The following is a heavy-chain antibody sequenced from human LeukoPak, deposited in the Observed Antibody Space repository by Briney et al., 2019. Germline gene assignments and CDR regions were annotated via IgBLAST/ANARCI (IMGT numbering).Heavy chain of an antibody. D-gene: IGHD4-11*01. CDR3: ARGPLTIGTVTHGGWFDP. Sequence: SGTLSLTCAVYGGSFSGYYWSWIRQPPGKGLEWIGEINHGGSTNYNPSLKSRVTISVDPSKNQFSLNLSSVTAADTAVYHCARGPLTIGTVTHGGWFDPRGQGTLVTVSS. J-gene: IGHJ5*02. CDR1: GGSFSGYY. V-gene: IGHV4-34*01. CDR2: INHGGST.